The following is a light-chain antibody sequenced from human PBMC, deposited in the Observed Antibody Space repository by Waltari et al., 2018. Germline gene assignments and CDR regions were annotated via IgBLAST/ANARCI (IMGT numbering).Light chain of an antibody. CDR3: AAWDDSLNGRV. Sequence: QSVLTQPPSASGTPGQGVTISCSGSSSNIGSNTVSWYQQFPGTAPQLLIHTDNQRPSGVPDRFSGSKSCTSASLAISGLQSEDEAHYYCAAWDDSLNGRVFGGGTKVTVL. J-gene: IGLJ3*02. CDR1: SSNIGSNT. CDR2: TDN. V-gene: IGLV1-44*01.